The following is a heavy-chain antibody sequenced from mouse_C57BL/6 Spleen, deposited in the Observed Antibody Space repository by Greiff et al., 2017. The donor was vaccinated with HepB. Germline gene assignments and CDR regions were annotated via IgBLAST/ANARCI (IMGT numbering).Heavy chain of an antibody. CDR1: GYAFSSSW. J-gene: IGHJ2*01. CDR3: ARQLRLDY. CDR2: IYPGDGDT. V-gene: IGHV1-82*01. Sequence: QVQLKESGPELVKPGASVKISCKASGYAFSSSWMNWVKQRPGKGLEWIGRIYPGDGDTNYNGKFKGKATLTADKSSSTAYMQLSSLTSEDSAVYFYARQLRLDYWGQGTTLTVSS. D-gene: IGHD3-2*02.